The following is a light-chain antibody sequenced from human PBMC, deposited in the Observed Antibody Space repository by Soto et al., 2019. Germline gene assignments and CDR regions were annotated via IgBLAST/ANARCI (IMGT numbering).Light chain of an antibody. V-gene: IGLV2-23*01. CDR1: SRDVGSYNL. CDR3: CSYAGSRV. Sequence: QSALTQPASVSGSPGQSITISCTGTSRDVGSYNLVSWYQQHPGKAPKLMIYEGSKRPSGVSNRFSGSKSGNTASLTISGLQAEDEADYDCCSYAGSRVFGGGTKLTVL. J-gene: IGLJ3*02. CDR2: EGS.